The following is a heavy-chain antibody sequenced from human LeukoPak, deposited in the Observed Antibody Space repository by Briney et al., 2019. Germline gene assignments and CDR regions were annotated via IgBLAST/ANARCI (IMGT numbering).Heavy chain of an antibody. D-gene: IGHD3-10*01. CDR2: IKQDGSEK. J-gene: IGHJ4*02. V-gene: IGHV3-7*01. CDR1: GFTFSSYE. Sequence: GGSLRLSCAASGFTFSSYEMNWVRQAPGKGLEWVANIKQDGSEKYYVDSVKGRFTISRDNAKNSLYLQMNSLRAEDTAVYYCARTPMVRGVDYWGQGTLVTVSS. CDR3: ARTPMVRGVDY.